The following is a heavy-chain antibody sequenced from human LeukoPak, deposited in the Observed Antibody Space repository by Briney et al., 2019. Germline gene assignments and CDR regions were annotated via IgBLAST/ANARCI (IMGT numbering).Heavy chain of an antibody. J-gene: IGHJ3*02. Sequence: GGSLRLSCAASGFTFSDYYMNWVRQAPGKGLEWVSYISSSSSTIYYADSVKGRFTISRDNAKKSLYLQMNSLRAEDTAVYYCARDGPWIQLSSPRAFDIWGQGTMVTVSS. CDR2: ISSSSSTI. V-gene: IGHV3-48*01. CDR1: GFTFSDYY. D-gene: IGHD5-18*01. CDR3: ARDGPWIQLSSPRAFDI.